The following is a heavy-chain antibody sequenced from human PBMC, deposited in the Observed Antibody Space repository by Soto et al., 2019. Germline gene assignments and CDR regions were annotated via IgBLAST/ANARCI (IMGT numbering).Heavy chain of an antibody. CDR2: IYYIGRT. CDR1: GGSISSSSYY. CDR3: ARTRATVTTGYFQH. V-gene: IGHV4-39*01. J-gene: IGHJ1*01. D-gene: IGHD4-17*01. Sequence: QLQLQESGPGLVKPSETLSLTCTVSGGSISSSSYYWGWIRQPPGEGLGWIGSIYYIGRTYYNPSLKSRVTISVKTSKNHFSMTLSSVTAADTAVYYCARTRATVTTGYFQHWGQGTLVTVSS.